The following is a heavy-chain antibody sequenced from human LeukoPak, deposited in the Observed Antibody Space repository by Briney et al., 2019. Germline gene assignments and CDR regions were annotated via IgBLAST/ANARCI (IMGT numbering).Heavy chain of an antibody. CDR3: ARGLLGYCSSTSCYRYWYFDL. V-gene: IGHV4-34*01. J-gene: IGHJ2*01. D-gene: IGHD2-2*01. CDR2: INHSGST. CDR1: GGSFSGYY. Sequence: SETLSLTCAVYGGSFSGYYWSWIRQPPGKGLEWIGEINHSGSTNYNPSLKSRLTISVDTSKNQFSLKLSSVTAADTAVYYCARGLLGYCSSTSCYRYWYFDLWGRGTLVTVSS.